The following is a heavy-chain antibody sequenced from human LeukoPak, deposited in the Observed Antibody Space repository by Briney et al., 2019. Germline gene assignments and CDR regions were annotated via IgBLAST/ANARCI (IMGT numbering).Heavy chain of an antibody. CDR2: INPNSGGT. V-gene: IGHV1-2*02. CDR1: GYTFTGYY. CDR3: ARESLAAACFDY. D-gene: IGHD6-13*01. J-gene: IGHJ4*02. Sequence: ASVKVSFQASGYTFTGYYMHWVRPAPGQGLGWMGWINPNSGGTNYAQKFQGRVTMTRDTSISTAYMELSRLRSDDTAVYYCARESLAAACFDYWGQGTLVTVSS.